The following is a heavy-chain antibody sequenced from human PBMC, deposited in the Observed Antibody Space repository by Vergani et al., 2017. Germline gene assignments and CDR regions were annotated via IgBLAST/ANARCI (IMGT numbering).Heavy chain of an antibody. V-gene: IGHV5-51*01. CDR3: TRHVPGRDGACLHFDH. J-gene: IGHJ4*02. D-gene: IGHD5-24*01. CDR2: INPIDSKI. CDR1: ESSVISNE. Sequence: EVMLVQSGAEVKKPGESLKISCTYSESSVISNEIAWVRQMSGKGLQWMGNINPIDSKIPYSPSFQGPAIMSLDKSITTAYLQWRSLKASETAIYYCTRHVPGRDGACLHFDHGGQGPQVTVSS.